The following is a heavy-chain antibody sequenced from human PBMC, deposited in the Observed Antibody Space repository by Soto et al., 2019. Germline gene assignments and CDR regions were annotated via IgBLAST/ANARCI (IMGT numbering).Heavy chain of an antibody. J-gene: IGHJ4*02. Sequence: ASVKVSCKASGYTFTSYGISWVRRAPGQGLEWMGWVSAYNGNTNYAQKLQGRVTMTTDTSTSTAYMELRSLRSDDTAVYYCARDRGYDILTGYYIIDDYWGQGTLVTVSS. V-gene: IGHV1-18*01. CDR1: GYTFTSYG. CDR2: VSAYNGNT. CDR3: ARDRGYDILTGYYIIDDY. D-gene: IGHD3-9*01.